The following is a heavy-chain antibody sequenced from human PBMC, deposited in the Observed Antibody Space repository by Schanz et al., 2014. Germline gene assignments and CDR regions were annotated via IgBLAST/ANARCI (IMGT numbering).Heavy chain of an antibody. CDR1: GGSFSGYY. CDR2: INHGGST. J-gene: IGHJ2*01. D-gene: IGHD1-1*01. CDR3: ARDTTWRLDL. V-gene: IGHV4-34*02. Sequence: QVQLQQWGAGLLKPSETLSLTCAVYGGSFSGYYWSWIRQPPGKGLEWIAEINHGGSTNYNPSLKIHVTRPRATSKNHLPLTLRSLPAADTAVYYCARDTTWRLDLWGRGTLVTVSS.